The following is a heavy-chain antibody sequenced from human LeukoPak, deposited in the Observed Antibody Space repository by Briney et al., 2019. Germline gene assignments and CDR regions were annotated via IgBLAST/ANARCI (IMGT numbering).Heavy chain of an antibody. V-gene: IGHV1-18*01. CDR1: GYTFTSYG. J-gene: IGHJ4*02. CDR2: ISAYNGNT. D-gene: IGHD3-10*01. CDR3: ARALLLWFGESSYDY. Sequence: ASVKVSCKASGYTFTSYGISWVRQAPGQGLEWMGWISAYNGNTNYAQKLQGRVTMTTDTSTSTAYMELRSLRSDDTAVYYCARALLLWFGESSYDYWGQGTLVTVSS.